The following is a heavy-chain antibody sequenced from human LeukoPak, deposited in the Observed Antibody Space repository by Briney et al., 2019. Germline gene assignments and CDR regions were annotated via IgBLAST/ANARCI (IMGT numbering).Heavy chain of an antibody. CDR1: GGSIIRDY. J-gene: IGHJ5*02. Sequence: SETLSLTCTVSGGSIIRDYWGWIRQPPGKGLEWIGYIYNSGTTSYNPSLRSRVSISVDTTRNQFSLRLTSVTAADTAVYYCARRTIVGATCWFDPRGQGTLVTVSS. V-gene: IGHV4-59*08. D-gene: IGHD1-26*01. CDR3: ARRTIVGATCWFDP. CDR2: IYNSGTT.